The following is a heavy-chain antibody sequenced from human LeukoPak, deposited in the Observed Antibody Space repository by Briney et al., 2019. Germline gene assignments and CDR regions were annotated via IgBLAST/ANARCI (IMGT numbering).Heavy chain of an antibody. CDR2: IIPIFGTA. J-gene: IGHJ2*01. Sequence: SVKVSCKASGGSFNSYAISWVRQAPGQGLEWMGGIIPIFGTANYAQKFQGRVTITADKSTNTAYTELSSLRSEDTAVYYCARSQPLAYFDLWGRGTLVTVSS. CDR3: ARSQPLAYFDL. CDR1: GGSFNSYA. V-gene: IGHV1-69*06.